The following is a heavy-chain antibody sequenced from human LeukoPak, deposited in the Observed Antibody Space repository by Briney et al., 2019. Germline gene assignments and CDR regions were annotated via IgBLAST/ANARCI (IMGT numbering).Heavy chain of an antibody. CDR1: GGSFSGYY. CDR3: ARDNSFWVTDL. Sequence: SETLSLTCAVYGGSFSGYYWSWIRQPPGKGLEWIGEINHSGSTNYNPSLTSRVTISVDTSKNQFSLKLSSVTAADTAVYYCARDNSFWVTDLWGQGTLVTVSS. V-gene: IGHV4-34*01. CDR2: INHSGST. D-gene: IGHD3-16*01. J-gene: IGHJ4*02.